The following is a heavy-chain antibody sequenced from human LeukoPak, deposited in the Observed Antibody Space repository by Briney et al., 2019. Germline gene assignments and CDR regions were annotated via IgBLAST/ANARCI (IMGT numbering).Heavy chain of an antibody. CDR2: ISYDGSNK. Sequence: ERSLRLSCAASGXTFSSYGMHWVRQAPGKGLEWVAVISYDGSNKYYADPVKGRFTISRDNSKNTLSLQMNSLRAEDSAVYYCARDTTGWFDPWGQGTLVTVAS. D-gene: IGHD1-14*01. J-gene: IGHJ5*02. CDR3: ARDTTGWFDP. CDR1: GXTFSSYG. V-gene: IGHV3-33*01.